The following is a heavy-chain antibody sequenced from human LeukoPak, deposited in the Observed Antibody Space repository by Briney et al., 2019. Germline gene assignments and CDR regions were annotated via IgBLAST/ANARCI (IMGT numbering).Heavy chain of an antibody. J-gene: IGHJ4*02. CDR3: ARLNFGDDY. CDR1: GFTFSTYA. CDR2: IYGSTSA. V-gene: IGHV3-66*01. D-gene: IGHD4-17*01. Sequence: GGSLRLSCAASGFTFSTYAMSWVRQAPGKGLEWVSLIYGSTSADYADSVKGRFTISRDTSMNTVYLQMNSLRAEDTAVYYCARLNFGDDYWGQGTLVTVSS.